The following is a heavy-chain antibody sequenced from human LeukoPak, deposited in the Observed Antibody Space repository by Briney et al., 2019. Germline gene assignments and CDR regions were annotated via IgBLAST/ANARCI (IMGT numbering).Heavy chain of an antibody. CDR2: IWYDGSNK. Sequence: PGGSLRLSCAASGFTFSSYGMHWVRQAPGKGLEWVAVIWYDGSNKYYADSVKGRFTISRDNSKNTLYLQMNSLRAEDTAVYYCAREQEYYDILTGPSRFFDYWGQGTLVTVSS. V-gene: IGHV3-33*01. D-gene: IGHD3-9*01. CDR1: GFTFSSYG. CDR3: AREQEYYDILTGPSRFFDY. J-gene: IGHJ4*02.